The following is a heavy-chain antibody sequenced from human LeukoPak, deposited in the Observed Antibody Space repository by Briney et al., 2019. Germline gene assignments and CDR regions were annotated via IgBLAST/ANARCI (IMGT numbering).Heavy chain of an antibody. Sequence: GGSLRLSCAASGFTFRNYNMNWVRQAPGKGLEWVSSISESSSFIQYADSLKGRFAISRDNAKNSLYLQMNSLRAEDTAVYYCARQRGYCSSGVCRGWFDPWGQEPWSPSPQ. CDR2: ISESSSFI. J-gene: IGHJ5*02. D-gene: IGHD2-8*01. V-gene: IGHV3-21*01. CDR3: ARQRGYCSSGVCRGWFDP. CDR1: GFTFRNYN.